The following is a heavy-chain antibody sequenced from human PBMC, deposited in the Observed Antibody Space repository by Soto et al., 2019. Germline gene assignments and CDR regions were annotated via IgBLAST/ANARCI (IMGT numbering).Heavy chain of an antibody. Sequence: ASVKVSCKASGYTSTSYAMHWVRQAPGQRLEWMGWINAGNGNTKYSQKFQGRVTITRDTSASTAYMELSSLRSEDTAVYYCARSSITMEDDYWGQGTLVTVSS. CDR1: GYTSTSYA. CDR2: INAGNGNT. J-gene: IGHJ4*02. CDR3: ARSSITMEDDY. V-gene: IGHV1-3*01. D-gene: IGHD3-10*01.